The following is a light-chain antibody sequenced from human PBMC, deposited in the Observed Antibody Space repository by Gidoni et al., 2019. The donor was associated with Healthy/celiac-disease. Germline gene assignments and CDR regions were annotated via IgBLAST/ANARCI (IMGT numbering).Light chain of an antibody. J-gene: IGKJ1*01. CDR3: QQSYSNPRT. V-gene: IGKV1-39*01. Sequence: IQMSQSPSSLSASVGDRVTITCRASQSISSYLYWYQQKPGKAPKLLIYAASSLQSGVPSRFSGSGSGTDFTLTISSLQPEDFATYYCQQSYSNPRTFGQGTKVEIK. CDR1: QSISSY. CDR2: AAS.